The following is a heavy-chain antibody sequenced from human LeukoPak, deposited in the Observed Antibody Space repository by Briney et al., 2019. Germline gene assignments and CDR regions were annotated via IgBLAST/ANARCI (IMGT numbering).Heavy chain of an antibody. CDR2: INPNSGGT. CDR3: ARAGVWDYSDTSGYHNGAFDI. J-gene: IGHJ3*02. CDR1: GYTFIDYY. V-gene: IGHV1-2*02. Sequence: GASVKVSCKASGYTFIDYYMHWVRQAPGQGLEWMGRINPNSGGTNYAQKFQGRVTMTRDTSISTAYMELSRLRSDDTAVYYCARAGVWDYSDTSGYHNGAFDIWGQGTMVTVSS. D-gene: IGHD3-22*01.